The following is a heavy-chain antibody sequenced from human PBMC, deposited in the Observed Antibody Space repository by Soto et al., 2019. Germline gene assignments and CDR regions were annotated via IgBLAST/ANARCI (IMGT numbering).Heavy chain of an antibody. CDR3: TRGGRSTSYYWEF. Sequence: VQLVESGGSLVKPGGSLRLSCAASGLSFSDYSMTWIRQAPGKGPEWVARISRGGGDTEYADTVKGRFTISRDNAKNSLYLQMDSMRAEDTAVYYCTRGGRSTSYYWEFWGQGTLVTVSS. D-gene: IGHD3-10*01. CDR2: ISRGGGDT. CDR1: GLSFSDYS. J-gene: IGHJ4*02. V-gene: IGHV3-11*06.